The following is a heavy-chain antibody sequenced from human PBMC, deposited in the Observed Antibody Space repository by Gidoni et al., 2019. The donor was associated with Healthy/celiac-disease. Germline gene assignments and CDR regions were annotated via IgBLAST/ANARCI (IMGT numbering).Heavy chain of an antibody. CDR3: ARNRKRLNYYDSSGYDY. D-gene: IGHD3-22*01. Sequence: QLQLVQSGAEVKKPRSSLKVSCKASGGTFSSYAISWVRQAPGQGLEWMGGIIPIFGTANYAQKFQGRVTITADESTSTAYMELSSLRSEDTAVYYCARNRKRLNYYDSSGYDYWGQGTLVTVSS. J-gene: IGHJ4*02. CDR1: GGTFSSYA. V-gene: IGHV1-69*01. CDR2: IIPIFGTA.